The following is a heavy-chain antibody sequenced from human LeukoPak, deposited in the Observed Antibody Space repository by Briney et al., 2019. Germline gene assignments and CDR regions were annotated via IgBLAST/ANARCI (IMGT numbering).Heavy chain of an antibody. CDR3: AKRGVVIRVILVGFHKEAYYFDS. J-gene: IGHJ4*02. D-gene: IGHD3-22*01. CDR1: GITLSNYG. CDR2: IAGSGGAT. V-gene: IGHV3-23*01. Sequence: GGSLRLSCAVSGITLSNYGMSWVRQAPGKGLEWVAGIAGSGGATNYADSVKGRFTISRDNRRNTLYLQMNSLRAEDTAVYFCAKRGVVIRVILVGFHKEAYYFDSWGQGALVTVSS.